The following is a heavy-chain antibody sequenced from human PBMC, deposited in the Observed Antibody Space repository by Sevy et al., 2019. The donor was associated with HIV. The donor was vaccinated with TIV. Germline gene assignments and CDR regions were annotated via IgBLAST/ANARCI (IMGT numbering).Heavy chain of an antibody. Sequence: GGSLRLSCAASGFTFSSYAMHWVRQAPGKGLEWVAVISYDGNNKYHADSVKDRFTISRDNSKNTLYLQMNSLKTEDTAVYYCTTEALDGDGGDYYYYGLDVWGQGTTVTVSS. CDR1: GFTFSSYA. CDR3: TTEALDGDGGDYYYYGLDV. CDR2: ISYDGNNK. D-gene: IGHD4-17*01. V-gene: IGHV3-30*04. J-gene: IGHJ6*02.